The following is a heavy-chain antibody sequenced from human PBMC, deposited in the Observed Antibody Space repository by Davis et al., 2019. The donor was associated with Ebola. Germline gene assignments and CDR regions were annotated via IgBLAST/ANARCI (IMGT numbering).Heavy chain of an antibody. J-gene: IGHJ4*02. V-gene: IGHV3-23*01. D-gene: IGHD4-17*01. CDR1: GFTFSSYG. CDR3: ARHDYGDSHFDY. CDR2: ISWNSGSI. Sequence: GGSLRLSCAASGFTFSSYGMHWVRQAPGKGLEWVSGISWNSGSIGYADSVKGRFTISRDNSKNTLYLQMNSLRAEDTAVYYCARHDYGDSHFDYWGQGTLVTVSS.